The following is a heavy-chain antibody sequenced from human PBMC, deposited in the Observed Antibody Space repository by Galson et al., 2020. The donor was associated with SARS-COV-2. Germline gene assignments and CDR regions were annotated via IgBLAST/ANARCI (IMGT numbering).Heavy chain of an antibody. V-gene: IGHV4-38-2*01. CDR2: IYPSGTT. J-gene: IGHJ4*01. CDR3: ARHPEYDCDYGFDD. D-gene: IGHD4-17*01. CDR1: GYSIRSGYF. Sequence: SETLSLTCAVSGYSIRSGYFWGWLRQSPGKGLDWGASIYPSGTTYVQTSYKCRVTISRDTSKNQFSLNLRYVTAAGRAVYYCARHPEYDCDYGFDDWGQGTMVTVSS.